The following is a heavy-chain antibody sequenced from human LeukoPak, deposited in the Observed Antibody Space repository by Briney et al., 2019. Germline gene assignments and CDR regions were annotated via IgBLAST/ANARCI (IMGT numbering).Heavy chain of an antibody. J-gene: IGHJ5*02. V-gene: IGHV4-59*12. CDR2: IYHSGTT. Sequence: PSETLSLTCTVSGASISSYYWSWIRQPPGKGLEWIGTIYHSGTTYYNPSLKSRVTISVDTSKNQFSLKLSSVTAADTAVYYCARESVSSGTNWFDPWGQGTLVTVSS. CDR3: ARESVSSGTNWFDP. CDR1: GASISSYY. D-gene: IGHD3-10*01.